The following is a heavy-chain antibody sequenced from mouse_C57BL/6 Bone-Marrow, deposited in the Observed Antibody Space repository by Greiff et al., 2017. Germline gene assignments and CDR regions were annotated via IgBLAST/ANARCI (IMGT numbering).Heavy chain of an antibody. Sequence: EVQLQQSGTVLARPGASVKMSCKTSGYTFTSYWMHWVKQRPGQGLEWIGAIYPGNSDTSYNQKFKGKAKLTAVTSASTAYMELSSLTNEDSAVYYCTRSLFYDGYSLDYWGQGTTLTVSS. V-gene: IGHV1-5*01. CDR2: IYPGNSDT. CDR3: TRSLFYDGYSLDY. J-gene: IGHJ2*01. D-gene: IGHD2-3*01. CDR1: GYTFTSYW.